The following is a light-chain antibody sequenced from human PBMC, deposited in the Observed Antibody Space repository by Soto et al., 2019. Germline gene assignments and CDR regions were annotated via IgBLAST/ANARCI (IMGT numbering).Light chain of an antibody. CDR2: ESS. CDR1: QGISTL. J-gene: IGKJ5*01. V-gene: IGKV1-13*02. Sequence: AIQFTQSPSSLSSSVGDRVTITCRASQGISTLLAWYQQKPGKAPKVLIYESSLLQSGVPSRFSGSGSGTDFTLTISSLQPEDFATYYCQHFKSFPITFGQGTR. CDR3: QHFKSFPIT.